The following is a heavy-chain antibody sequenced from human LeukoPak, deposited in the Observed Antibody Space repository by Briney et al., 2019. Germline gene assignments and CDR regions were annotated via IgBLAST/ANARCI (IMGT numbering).Heavy chain of an antibody. CDR1: GGSISSGGYY. Sequence: SETLSLTCTVSGGSISSGGYYWSWIRQHPGKGLEWIGYIYYSGSTYYNPSLKSRVTISVDTSKNQFSLKLSSVTAADTAVYYCARELGYCSGGSCRPGGFFFDYWGQGTLVTVSS. CDR3: ARELGYCSGGSCRPGGFFFDY. V-gene: IGHV4-31*03. CDR2: IYYSGST. J-gene: IGHJ4*02. D-gene: IGHD2-15*01.